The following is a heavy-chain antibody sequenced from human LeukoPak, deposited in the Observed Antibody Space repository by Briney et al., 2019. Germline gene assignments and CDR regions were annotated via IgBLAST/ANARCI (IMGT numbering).Heavy chain of an antibody. D-gene: IGHD6-19*01. CDR3: ARGTDSSGRFNY. CDR2: INPNSGGT. Sequence: ASVKVSCKASGYTFTGYYMHWVRQAPGQGLEWMGRINPNSGGTNYAQKFQGRVTMTRDTPISTAYMELSRLRSDDTAVYYCARGTDSSGRFNYWGQGTLVTVSS. V-gene: IGHV1-2*06. CDR1: GYTFTGYY. J-gene: IGHJ4*02.